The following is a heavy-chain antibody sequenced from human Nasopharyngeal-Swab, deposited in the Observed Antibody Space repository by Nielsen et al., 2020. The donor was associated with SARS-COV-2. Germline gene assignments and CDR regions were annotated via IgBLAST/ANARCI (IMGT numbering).Heavy chain of an antibody. CDR2: IYYSGST. Sequence: GSLRLSCTVSGGSISSSSYYWGWIRQPPGKGLEWIGSIYYSGSTYYNPSLKSRVTISVDTSKNQFSLKLSSVTAADTAVYYCARPTYYYDSSGCFDYWGQGTLVTVSS. D-gene: IGHD3-22*01. V-gene: IGHV4-39*01. CDR3: ARPTYYYDSSGCFDY. J-gene: IGHJ4*02. CDR1: GGSISSSSYY.